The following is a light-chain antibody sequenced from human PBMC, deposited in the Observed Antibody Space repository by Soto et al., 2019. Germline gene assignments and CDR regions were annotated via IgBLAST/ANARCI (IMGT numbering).Light chain of an antibody. CDR2: VAS. J-gene: IGKJ3*01. CDR3: QQRSNWPPEVT. CDR1: QSVGSS. V-gene: IGKV3-11*01. Sequence: EIVLTQSPDTLSLSPGERANLSCRASQSVGSSLAWYQRKPGQAPRLLIYVASNRATGIPARFSGSGSGTDCTLTISSLAPEDFAVYYCQQRSNWPPEVTFGPGTKVDIK.